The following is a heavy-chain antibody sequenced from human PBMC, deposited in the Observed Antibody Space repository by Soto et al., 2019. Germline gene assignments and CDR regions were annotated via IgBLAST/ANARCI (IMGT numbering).Heavy chain of an antibody. CDR3: AKTRSSGWCFDY. Sequence: PGGSLRLSCAASGFTFSSYGMHWVRQAPGKGLEWVAVISYDGSNKYYADSVKGRFTISRDNSKNTLYLQMNSLRAEDTAVYYCAKTRSSGWCFDYWGQGTLVTVSS. CDR1: GFTFSSYG. V-gene: IGHV3-30*18. CDR2: ISYDGSNK. D-gene: IGHD6-19*01. J-gene: IGHJ4*02.